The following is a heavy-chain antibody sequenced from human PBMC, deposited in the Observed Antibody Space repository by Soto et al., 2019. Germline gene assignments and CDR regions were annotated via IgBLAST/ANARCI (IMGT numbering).Heavy chain of an antibody. CDR2: IWYDGSNK. V-gene: IGHV3-33*01. CDR3: ARHQPEWRGYGMDV. J-gene: IGHJ6*02. CDR1: GFTFSSYG. D-gene: IGHD3-3*01. Sequence: VGSLRLSCAASGFTFSSYGMHWVRQAPGKGLEWVAVIWYDGSNKYYADSVKGRFTISRDNSKNTLYLQMNSLRAEDTAVYYCARHQPEWRGYGMDVWGQGTTVTVSS.